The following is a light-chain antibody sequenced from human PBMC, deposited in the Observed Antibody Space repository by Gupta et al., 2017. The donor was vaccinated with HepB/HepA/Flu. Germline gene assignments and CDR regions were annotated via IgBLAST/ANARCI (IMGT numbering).Light chain of an antibody. V-gene: IGKV4-1*01. CDR1: QSISDSSNNKNS. J-gene: IGKJ4*01. CDR2: WAS. Sequence: DIVMTQSPDSLAVSLGERATINCKSSQSISDSSNNKNSLAWYQQKPGQPPKLLIYWASTRESGVPDRFSGSGSGTDFTLTISNLQAEDVAVYYCQQSDSSPLTFGGGTKVEIK. CDR3: QQSDSSPLT.